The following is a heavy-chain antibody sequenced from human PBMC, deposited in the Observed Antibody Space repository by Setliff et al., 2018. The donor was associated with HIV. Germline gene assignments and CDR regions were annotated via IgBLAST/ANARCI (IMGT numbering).Heavy chain of an antibody. V-gene: IGHV1-69*05. CDR1: GGTFSSYV. CDR3: ALPDCSGGNCWSSASLPPAGWFDP. J-gene: IGHJ5*02. D-gene: IGHD2-15*01. CDR2: IIPMYGVT. Sequence: ASVKVSCKASGGTFSSYVISWVRQAPGQGPEWMGGIIPMYGVTNYAQKFQGRVTITTDESTSTAYMELSSLRSEGTAVYYCALPDCSGGNCWSSASLPPAGWFDPWGQGTLVTVSS.